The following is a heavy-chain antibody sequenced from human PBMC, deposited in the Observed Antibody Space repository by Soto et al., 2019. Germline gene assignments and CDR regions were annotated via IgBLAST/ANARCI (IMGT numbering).Heavy chain of an antibody. CDR2: ISAYNGNT. CDR1: GYTFTSYG. J-gene: IGHJ6*02. Sequence: QVQLVQSGAEVKKPGASVKVSCKASGYTFTSYGISWVRQAPGQGLEWMGWISAYNGNTNYAQKLQGRVTMTTDTTTRSAYKDLMSMRSDDTAVYYCARERREQLDRLGEGMDVWGPGTTVTVSS. D-gene: IGHD3-16*01. V-gene: IGHV1-18*01. CDR3: ARERREQLDRLGEGMDV.